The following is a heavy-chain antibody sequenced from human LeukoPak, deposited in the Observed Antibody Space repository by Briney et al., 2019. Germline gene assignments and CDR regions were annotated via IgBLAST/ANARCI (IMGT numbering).Heavy chain of an antibody. CDR1: RFTFSNYW. CDR3: GRRVTADAFDI. Sequence: GGSLRLSCAASRFTFSNYWMHWVRQAPGKGLVWVSRINSDGSRTTYADSVKGRFTISRGNAKNTLYLQMDSLRAEDTALYYCGRRVTADAFDIWGQGTMVTASS. J-gene: IGHJ3*02. CDR2: INSDGSRT. D-gene: IGHD2-21*02. V-gene: IGHV3-74*01.